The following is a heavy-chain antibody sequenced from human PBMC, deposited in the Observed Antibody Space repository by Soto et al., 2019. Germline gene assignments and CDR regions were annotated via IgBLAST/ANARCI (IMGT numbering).Heavy chain of an antibody. J-gene: IGHJ6*02. Sequence: QVQLVQSGAEVKKPGSSVKVSCKASGGTFSSYAISWVRQAPGQGLEWMGGIIPIFGTANYAQKFQGRVTITADESTSTAYLELSSLRSEDTAVYYCARGQVVEWELPNYGMDVWGQGTTVTVSS. V-gene: IGHV1-69*01. CDR1: GGTFSSYA. D-gene: IGHD1-26*01. CDR2: IIPIFGTA. CDR3: ARGQVVEWELPNYGMDV.